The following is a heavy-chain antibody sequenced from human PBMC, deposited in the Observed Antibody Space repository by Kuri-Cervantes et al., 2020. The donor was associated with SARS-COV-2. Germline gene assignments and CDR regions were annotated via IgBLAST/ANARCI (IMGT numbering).Heavy chain of an antibody. Sequence: GESLKISCAASGFTFSNAWMSWVRQAPGKGLEWVGCIKSKTDGGTTDYAAPVKGRFTISRDDSKNTLYLQMNSLKTEDTAVYYCTTVVPAAGWGQGTLVTVSS. CDR2: IKSKTDGGTT. CDR1: GFTFSNAW. V-gene: IGHV3-15*01. J-gene: IGHJ4*02. CDR3: TTVVPAAG. D-gene: IGHD2-2*01.